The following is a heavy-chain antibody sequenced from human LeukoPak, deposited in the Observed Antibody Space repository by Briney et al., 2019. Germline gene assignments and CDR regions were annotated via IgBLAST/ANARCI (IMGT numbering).Heavy chain of an antibody. CDR3: ARAVTDYCSGGSCYPMVYYYYYMDV. Sequence: GGSLRLSCAASGFTVSSNYMSWVRQAPGKGLEWVSVIYSGGSTYYADSVKGRFTISRDNSKNTLYLQMNSLRAEDTAVYYCARAVTDYCSGGSCYPMVYYYYYMDVWGKGTTVTISS. J-gene: IGHJ6*03. V-gene: IGHV3-53*01. CDR2: IYSGGST. D-gene: IGHD2-15*01. CDR1: GFTVSSNY.